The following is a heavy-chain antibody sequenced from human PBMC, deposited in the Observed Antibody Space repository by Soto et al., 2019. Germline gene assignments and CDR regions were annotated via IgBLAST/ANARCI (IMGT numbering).Heavy chain of an antibody. CDR2: ISYAGSNK. D-gene: IGHD4-4*01. CDR1: GFTFSSYA. J-gene: IGHJ2*01. Sequence: QVQLVESGGGVVQPGRSLRLSCAASGFTFSSYAMHWVRQAPGKGLEWVAVISYAGSNKFYADSVKGRFTISRDNSKNTLYLQMNSLRAEDTAVYYCASPLWRDDYNWGYFELWGRGTLVTVSS. CDR3: ASPLWRDDYNWGYFEL. V-gene: IGHV3-30-3*01.